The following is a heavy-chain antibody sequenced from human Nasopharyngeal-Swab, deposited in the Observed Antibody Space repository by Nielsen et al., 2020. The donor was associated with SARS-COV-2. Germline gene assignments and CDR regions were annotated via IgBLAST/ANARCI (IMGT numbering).Heavy chain of an antibody. V-gene: IGHV4-34*01. J-gene: IGHJ4*02. D-gene: IGHD3-22*01. CDR3: ARVQYYYDSSGYYSAQIDY. CDR2: INHSGST. CDR1: GGSFSGYC. Sequence: ESLKISCAVYGGSFSGYCWSWIRQPPGKGLEWIGEINHSGSTNYNPSLKSRVTISVDTSKNQFSLKLSSVTAADTAVYYCARVQYYYDSSGYYSAQIDYWGQGTLVTVSS.